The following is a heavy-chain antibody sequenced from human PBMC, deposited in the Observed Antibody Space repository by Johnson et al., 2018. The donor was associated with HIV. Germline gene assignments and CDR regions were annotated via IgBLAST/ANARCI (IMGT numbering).Heavy chain of an antibody. D-gene: IGHD6-6*01. V-gene: IGHV3-30-3*01. CDR3: AKEYSSSSRDLAN. Sequence: QMQLVESGGGVVQPGRSLRLSCAASGFTFSSYAMHWVRQAPGKGLEWVAVISYDGSNKYYADSVKGRFTISRDNSKNTLYLQMNSLRAEDTAVYYCAKEYSSSSRDLANWGQGTMVTVSS. J-gene: IGHJ3*01. CDR1: GFTFSSYA. CDR2: ISYDGSNK.